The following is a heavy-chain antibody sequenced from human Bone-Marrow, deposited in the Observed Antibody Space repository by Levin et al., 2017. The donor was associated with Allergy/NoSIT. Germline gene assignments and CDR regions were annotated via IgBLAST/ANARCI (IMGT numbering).Heavy chain of an antibody. CDR3: TTHRTYGDIDY. V-gene: IGHV3-15*01. CDR1: GFTFSNAW. D-gene: IGHD4-17*01. J-gene: IGHJ4*02. CDR2: IKSKTDGGTT. Sequence: LSLTCAASGFTFSNAWMSWVRQAPGKGLEWVGRIKSKTDGGTTDYAAPVKGRFTISRDDSKNTLYLQMNSLKTEDTAVYYCTTHRTYGDIDYWGQGTLVTVSS.